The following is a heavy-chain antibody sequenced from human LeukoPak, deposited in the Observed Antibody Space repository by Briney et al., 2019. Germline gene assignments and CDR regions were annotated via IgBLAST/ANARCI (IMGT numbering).Heavy chain of an antibody. CDR2: ISWNSGSI. Sequence: GRSLRLSCAASGFTFDDYAMHWVRQAPGKGLEWVSGISWNSGSIGYADSVKGRFTISRDNAKNSLYLQMNSLRAEDMALYYCAKDSEVGCSSTSCWGYFDYWGQGTLVTVSS. CDR3: AKDSEVGCSSTSCWGYFDY. J-gene: IGHJ4*02. V-gene: IGHV3-9*03. D-gene: IGHD2-2*01. CDR1: GFTFDDYA.